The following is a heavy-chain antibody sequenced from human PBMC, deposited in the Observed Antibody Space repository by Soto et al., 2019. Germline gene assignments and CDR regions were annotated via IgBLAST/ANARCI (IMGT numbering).Heavy chain of an antibody. CDR2: ISSSSSYI. CDR1: GFTFSIYS. V-gene: IGHV3-21*03. J-gene: IGHJ6*02. CDR3: TTGLGYYDPYGMDV. Sequence: VGPRRLSGAASGFTFSIYSMSWVRQAPGKGLEWVSSISSSSSYIYYADSVRGRFTISRDDSENTLCLQMNSLKTEDTAVYYCTTGLGYYDPYGMDVWGQGTTVTVSS. D-gene: IGHD3-16*01.